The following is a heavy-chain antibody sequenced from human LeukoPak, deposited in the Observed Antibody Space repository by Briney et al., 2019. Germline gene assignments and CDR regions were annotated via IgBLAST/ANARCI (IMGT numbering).Heavy chain of an antibody. CDR2: ISVGGDRT. Sequence: GGSLRLSCAASGFTFTSYAMSWVRQAPGKGLEWVSAISVGGDRTYFADSVRGRFTISRDNSKNTLYLQMNSLRAEDTAVYYCAAQYQLPSNAFDIWGQGTTVTVSS. D-gene: IGHD2-2*01. V-gene: IGHV3-23*01. J-gene: IGHJ3*02. CDR1: GFTFTSYA. CDR3: AAQYQLPSNAFDI.